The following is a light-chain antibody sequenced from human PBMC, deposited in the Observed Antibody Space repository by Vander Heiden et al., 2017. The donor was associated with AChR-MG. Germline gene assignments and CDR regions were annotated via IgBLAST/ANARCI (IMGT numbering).Light chain of an antibody. CDR3: QQNNNYPPDT. CDR2: AAS. J-gene: IGKJ3*01. CDR1: RDININ. V-gene: IGKV3-15*01. Sequence: IVMTQFPATLSVSPGERVTLSCRASRDININLAWYQQRPGQSPRLLIYAASTRATGNPARFSGSGSGTDFTLTISAPQSEDSAVYYCQQNNNYPPDTFGHGTRVDFK.